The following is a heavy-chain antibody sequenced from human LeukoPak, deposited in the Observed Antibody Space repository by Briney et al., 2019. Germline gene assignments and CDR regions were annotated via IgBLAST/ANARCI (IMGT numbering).Heavy chain of an antibody. CDR3: AKMRGGNYYEWQFDY. CDR2: ITGSGFST. CDR1: GFTFSTYA. V-gene: IGHV3-23*01. J-gene: IGHJ4*02. D-gene: IGHD1-26*01. Sequence: PGGSLRLSCAASGFTFSTYAMSWVRRAPGKGLEWVSAITGSGFSTYYADSVKGRFTISRGNSKNTVFLQMNSLRAEDTAVYYCAKMRGGNYYEWQFDYWGQGTLVTVSS.